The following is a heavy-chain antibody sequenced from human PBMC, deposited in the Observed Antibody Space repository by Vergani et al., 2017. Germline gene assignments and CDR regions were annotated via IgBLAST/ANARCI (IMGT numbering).Heavy chain of an antibody. CDR1: GFTFSSYS. D-gene: IGHD2-2*02. CDR2: ISSSSSYI. Sequence: EVQLVESGGGLVKRGGSLRLSCAASGFTFSSYSMNWVRQAPGKGLEWVSSISSSSSYIHYSDSLKGRFTISRDNAKNSLYLQMNSLRAEDTAVYYCARVPRRTPNCSSTSCYSSWYFDLWGRGTLVTVSS. CDR3: ARVPRRTPNCSSTSCYSSWYFDL. V-gene: IGHV3-21*01. J-gene: IGHJ2*01.